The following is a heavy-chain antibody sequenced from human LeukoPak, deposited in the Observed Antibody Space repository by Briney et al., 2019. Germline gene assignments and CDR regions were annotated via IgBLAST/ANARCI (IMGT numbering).Heavy chain of an antibody. CDR2: IKQDGREK. CDR3: AIDYDVWGGQFDY. Sequence: GGSLRLSCAASGFTFSSYWMSWVRQAPGKGLEWVANIKQDGREKYYMDSVKGRFTMSRDNAKNSLYVQMNSLRAEDTAVYYCAIDYDVWGGQFDYWGQGTLVTVSS. D-gene: IGHD3-3*01. J-gene: IGHJ4*02. V-gene: IGHV3-7*01. CDR1: GFTFSSYW.